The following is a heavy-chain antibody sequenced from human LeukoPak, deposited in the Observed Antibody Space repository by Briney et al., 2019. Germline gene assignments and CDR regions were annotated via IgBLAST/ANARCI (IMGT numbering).Heavy chain of an antibody. CDR3: ARHGPSGYSYALDAFDI. J-gene: IGHJ3*02. V-gene: IGHV4-39*01. Sequence: SETLSLTCTVSGGSISSSSYYWGWIRQPPGKGLEWIGSIYYSGSTYYNPSLKSRVTISVDTSKNQFSLKLSSATAADTAVYYCARHGPSGYSYALDAFDIWGQGTMVTVSS. CDR1: GGSISSSSYY. D-gene: IGHD5-18*01. CDR2: IYYSGST.